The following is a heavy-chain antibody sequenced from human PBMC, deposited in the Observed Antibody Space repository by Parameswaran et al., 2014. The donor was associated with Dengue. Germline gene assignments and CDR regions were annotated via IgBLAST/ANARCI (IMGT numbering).Heavy chain of an antibody. V-gene: IGHV4-34*01. CDR3: ARCYYYYGMDV. J-gene: IGHJ6*02. CDR2: INHSGST. CDR1: GGSFSGYY. Sequence: ASETLSLTCAVYGGSFSGYYWSWIRQPPGKGLEWIGEINHSGSTNYNPSLKSRVTISVDTSKNQFSLKLSSVTAADTAVYYCARCYYYYGMDVWGQGTTVTVSS.